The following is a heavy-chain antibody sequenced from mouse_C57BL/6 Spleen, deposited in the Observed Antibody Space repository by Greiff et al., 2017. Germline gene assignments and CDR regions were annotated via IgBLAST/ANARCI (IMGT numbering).Heavy chain of an antibody. V-gene: IGHV1-7*01. D-gene: IGHD2-4*01. CDR1: GYTFTSYW. Sequence: QVQLQQSGAELAKPGASVKLSCKASGYTFTSYWMHWVKQRPGQGLEWIGYINPSSGYTKYNQKFKDKATLTADKSSRTAYMQLSSLTYEDSAVYYCARCDYDDYFAMDDWGPGTSVTASS. CDR2: INPSSGYT. J-gene: IGHJ4*01. CDR3: ARCDYDDYFAMDD.